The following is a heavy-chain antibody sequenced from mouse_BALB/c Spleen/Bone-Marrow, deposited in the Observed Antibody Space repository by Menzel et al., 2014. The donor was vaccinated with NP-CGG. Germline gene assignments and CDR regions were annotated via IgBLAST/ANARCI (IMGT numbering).Heavy chain of an antibody. CDR1: GYTFTSYW. Sequence: VQLQQSGAELAKPGASVQLSCKASGYTFTSYWMHWVKQRPGQGLEWIGYINPITGYIEYNQKFKDKATLTADRSSSTAHMQLSSLTSEDSAVYYCARSKYGNYVGFDYWGQGTTLTVSS. CDR2: INPITGYI. CDR3: ARSKYGNYVGFDY. J-gene: IGHJ2*01. D-gene: IGHD2-10*02. V-gene: IGHV1-7*01.